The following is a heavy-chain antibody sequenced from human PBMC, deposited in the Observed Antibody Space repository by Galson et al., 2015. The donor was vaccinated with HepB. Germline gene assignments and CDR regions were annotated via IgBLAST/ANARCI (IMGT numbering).Heavy chain of an antibody. Sequence: SVKVSCKASGYTFTSYHMHWVRQAPGQGLEWMGIVNPSGGSTSYAQKFQGRLTMTRDTSTSTVYMELSSLRSEDTAVYYCARPEPGIFSFQHWGQGTLVTVSS. CDR2: VNPSGGST. CDR3: ARPEPGIFSFQH. V-gene: IGHV1-46*01. D-gene: IGHD2-15*01. J-gene: IGHJ1*01. CDR1: GYTFTSYH.